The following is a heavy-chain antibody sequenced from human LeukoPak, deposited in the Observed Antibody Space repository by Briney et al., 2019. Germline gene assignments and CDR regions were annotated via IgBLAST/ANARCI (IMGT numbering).Heavy chain of an antibody. J-gene: IGHJ3*02. D-gene: IGHD5-12*01. CDR1: GYTFSAYY. CDR3: ARDFYVSGSGAFDI. Sequence: ASVKVSCKASGYTFSAYYVHWVRQAPGQGPEWVGWINPNSGGTNYAQKFQGRVTMTRDTSISTIYMELSRLGSDDTALYYCARDFYVSGSGAFDIWGQGTMVTVSS. CDR2: INPNSGGT. V-gene: IGHV1-2*02.